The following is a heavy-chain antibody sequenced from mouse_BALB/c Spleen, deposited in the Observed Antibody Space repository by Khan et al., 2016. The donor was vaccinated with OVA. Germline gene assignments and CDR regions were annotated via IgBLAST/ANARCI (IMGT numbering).Heavy chain of an antibody. CDR1: GFSLTSYG. CDR3: AKDRGYYAVDY. V-gene: IGHV2-3*01. Sequence: QVQLKESGPGLVAPSQSLSITCTVSGFSLTSYGVSWVRQPPGKGLEWLGVIWGDGNTNFHSALRSRLSISKDNSKSQVFLKLNSLQTDATATYYSAKDRGYYAVDYWGQGTSVTVSS. CDR2: IWGDGNT. J-gene: IGHJ4*01.